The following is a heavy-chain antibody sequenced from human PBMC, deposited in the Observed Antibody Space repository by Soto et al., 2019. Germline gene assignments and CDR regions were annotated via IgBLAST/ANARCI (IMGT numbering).Heavy chain of an antibody. J-gene: IGHJ3*02. V-gene: IGHV4-59*01. CDR1: GGSISSYY. Sequence: SETLSLTCTVSGGSISSYYWSWIRQPPGKGLEWIGYIYYSGSTSYNPSLKSRVTISVDTSKNQFSLKLSSVTAADTAVYYCARGGERGAYDIWGQGTMVIVSS. CDR2: IYYSGST. CDR3: ARGGERGAYDI.